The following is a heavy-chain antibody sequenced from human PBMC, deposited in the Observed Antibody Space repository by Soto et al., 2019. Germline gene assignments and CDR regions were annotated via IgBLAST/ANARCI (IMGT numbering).Heavy chain of an antibody. CDR3: ARDYYDFNYYYGMDV. CDR1: GGSISSGGYY. CDR2: IYYSGST. J-gene: IGHJ6*02. D-gene: IGHD3-22*01. V-gene: IGHV4-31*03. Sequence: QVQLQESGPGLVKPSQTLSLTCTVSGGSISSGGYYWSWIRQHPGKGLEWIGYIYYSGSTYYNPSLKRRVTISVDTSNNQFSLKLSSVTAADTAVYYCARDYYDFNYYYGMDVWGQGTTVTVSS.